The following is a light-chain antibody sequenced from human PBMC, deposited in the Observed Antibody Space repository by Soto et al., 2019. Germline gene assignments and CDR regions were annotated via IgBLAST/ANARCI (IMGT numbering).Light chain of an antibody. CDR2: GAS. CDR3: QQYKNWPL. J-gene: IGKJ5*01. CDR1: QSVRSH. Sequence: IVMAQSPATLAVSPWEGVTLSCRASQSVRSHLAWYQQKPGQPPRLLIYGASTRATGIPARFSGSGFGTEFTLTISSLQSEDFAVYYCQQYKNWPLFGQGTRLEI. V-gene: IGKV3-15*01.